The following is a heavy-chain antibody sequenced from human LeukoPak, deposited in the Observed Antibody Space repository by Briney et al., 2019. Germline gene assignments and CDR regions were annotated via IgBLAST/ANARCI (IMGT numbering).Heavy chain of an antibody. J-gene: IGHJ4*02. CDR1: GFTFSSYA. D-gene: IGHD2-2*01. Sequence: HPGGSLRLSCAASGFTFSSYAMSWVRQAPGKGLEWVSAISGSGGSTYYADSVKGRFTISRDNAKNSLYLQMNSLRAEDTAVYYCARGVPAAMGKGIFDYWGQGTLVTVSS. CDR3: ARGVPAAMGKGIFDY. V-gene: IGHV3-23*01. CDR2: ISGSGGST.